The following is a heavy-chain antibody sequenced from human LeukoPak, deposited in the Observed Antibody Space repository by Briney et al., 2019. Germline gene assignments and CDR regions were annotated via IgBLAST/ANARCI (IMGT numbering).Heavy chain of an antibody. V-gene: IGHV2-5*01. CDR3: ARVYYYDSSTDLDWFDP. D-gene: IGHD3-22*01. J-gene: IGHJ5*02. CDR2: IYWNDDK. CDR1: GFSLSTSGVG. Sequence: SGPTLVKPTPTLTLTCTFSGFSLSTSGVGVGWIRQPPGKALEWLALIYWNDDKRYSPSLKSRLTITKDTSKNQMVLTLTNMDPVDTATYYCARVYYYDSSTDLDWFDPWGQGTLVTVSS.